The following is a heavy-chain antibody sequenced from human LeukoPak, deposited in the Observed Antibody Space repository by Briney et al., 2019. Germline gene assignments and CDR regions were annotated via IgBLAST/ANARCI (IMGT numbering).Heavy chain of an antibody. Sequence: GGSLRLSCAASGFTFSSYAMSWVRQAPGKGLEWVANIKQDGSEKYYVDSVKGRFTISRDNAKNSLYLQMNTQRPEDTAVYYCARERQNKDFWSGGDYWGQGTLVTVSS. CDR3: ARERQNKDFWSGGDY. J-gene: IGHJ4*02. CDR1: GFTFSSYA. D-gene: IGHD3-3*01. V-gene: IGHV3-7*01. CDR2: IKQDGSEK.